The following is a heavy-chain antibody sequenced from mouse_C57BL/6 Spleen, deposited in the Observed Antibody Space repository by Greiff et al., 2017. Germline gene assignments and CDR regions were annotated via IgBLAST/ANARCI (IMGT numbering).Heavy chain of an antibody. CDR3: ARRDYSKGAMDY. J-gene: IGHJ4*01. CDR2: IDPSDSET. V-gene: IGHV1-52*01. D-gene: IGHD2-5*01. Sequence: QVQLQQPGAELVRPGSSVKLSCKASGYTFTSYWMHWVKQRPIQGLEWIGNIDPSDSETHYNQKFKDKATLTVDKSSSTAYMQRSSLTSEDSAVYYCARRDYSKGAMDYWGQGTSVTVSS. CDR1: GYTFTSYW.